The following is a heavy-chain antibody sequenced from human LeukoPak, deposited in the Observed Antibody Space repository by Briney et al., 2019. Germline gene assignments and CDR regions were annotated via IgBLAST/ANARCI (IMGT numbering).Heavy chain of an antibody. V-gene: IGHV4-59*01. CDR3: ARDKSPGDY. J-gene: IGHJ4*02. Sequence: KASETLSLTCTVSGGSITNYYWSCIRQPPGKGLEWIGYIYYSGSTNYNPSLKSQVTISVDTSKNQFSLKLSSVTAADTAVYYCARDKSPGDYWGQGTLVTVSS. CDR2: IYYSGST. CDR1: GGSITNYY.